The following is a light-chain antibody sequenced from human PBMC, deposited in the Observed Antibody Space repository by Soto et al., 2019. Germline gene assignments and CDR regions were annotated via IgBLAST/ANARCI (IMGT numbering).Light chain of an antibody. J-gene: IGKJ4*01. CDR3: QQANSFPLT. CDR1: QGISSR. V-gene: IGKV1-12*01. Sequence: DIQMTQSPSSVSASVGDRVTITCRASQGISSRLAWYQQKPGKAPNLLIYAASNLQSGVPSRFSGSGFETDFTLTIGSLQPEDFATYYCQQANSFPLTFGGGTKVDIK. CDR2: AAS.